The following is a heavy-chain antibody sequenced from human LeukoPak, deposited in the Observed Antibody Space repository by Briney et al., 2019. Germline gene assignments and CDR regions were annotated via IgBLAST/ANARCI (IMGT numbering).Heavy chain of an antibody. V-gene: IGHV5-51*01. D-gene: IGHD3-22*01. CDR3: ARGGDSSGYYYAPLDY. J-gene: IGHJ4*02. Sequence: GESLKISCKGSGYSFTSYWIGWVRPMPGKGLEWMGIIYPGDSDTRYSPSFQGQVTISADKSISTAYLQWSSLKASDTAMYYCARGGDSSGYYYAPLDYWGQGALVTVSS. CDR1: GYSFTSYW. CDR2: IYPGDSDT.